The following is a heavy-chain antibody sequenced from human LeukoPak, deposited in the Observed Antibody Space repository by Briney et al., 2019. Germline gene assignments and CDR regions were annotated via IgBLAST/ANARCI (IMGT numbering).Heavy chain of an antibody. CDR2: IYSDNT. CDR3: ARDMGYTAMAQFDY. CDR1: GFTVSSNS. J-gene: IGHJ4*02. V-gene: IGHV3-66*03. Sequence: AGGSLRLSCTVSGFTVSSNSMSWVRQAPGKGLEWVSFIYSDNTHYSDSVKGRFTISRDNSKNTLYLQMNSLRAEDTAVYYCARDMGYTAMAQFDYWGQGTLVTVSS. D-gene: IGHD5-18*01.